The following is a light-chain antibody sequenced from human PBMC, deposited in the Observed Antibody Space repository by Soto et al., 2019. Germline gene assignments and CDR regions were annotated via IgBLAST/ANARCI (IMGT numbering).Light chain of an antibody. Sequence: DIQMTQSPSSLSASVGVRVTVTCRAGQSISRYLNWYQQKPGNAPKRLIYAASSLQSWVPSRFSGSGSGTEFTLTISNLQPEDFATYYCLQHNSYPLTFGGGTKVDIK. CDR2: AAS. J-gene: IGKJ4*01. CDR1: QSISRY. V-gene: IGKV1-17*02. CDR3: LQHNSYPLT.